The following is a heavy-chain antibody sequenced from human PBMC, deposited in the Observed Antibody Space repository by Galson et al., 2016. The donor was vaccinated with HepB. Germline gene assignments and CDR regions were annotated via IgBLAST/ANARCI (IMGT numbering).Heavy chain of an antibody. J-gene: IGHJ3*01. D-gene: IGHD2-15*01. CDR1: GFSVRSTH. CDR3: AREGDITPNDAFDV. Sequence: SLRLSCAASGFSVRSTHMSWVRQAPGKGLEWVSVIYRGGSTHYADSVKGRFTISGDKSKNTLYLQMNSLRAEDTAVYYCAREGDITPNDAFDVWGQGLLVTVSS. CDR2: IYRGGST. V-gene: IGHV3-53*01.